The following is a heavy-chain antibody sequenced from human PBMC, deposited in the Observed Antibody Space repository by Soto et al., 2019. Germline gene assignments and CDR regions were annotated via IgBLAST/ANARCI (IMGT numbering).Heavy chain of an antibody. V-gene: IGHV3-30*18. CDR1: GFTFSSYG. J-gene: IGHJ6*02. D-gene: IGHD1-26*01. CDR2: ISYDGSNK. CDR3: AKDRVGAKKYYYYGMDV. Sequence: QVQLVESGGGVVQPGRSLRLSCAASGFTFSSYGMHWVRQAPGKGLEWVAVISYDGSNKYYADSVKGRFTISRDNSKNKLYLQMNSLRAEDTAVYYCAKDRVGAKKYYYYGMDVWGQGTTVTVSS.